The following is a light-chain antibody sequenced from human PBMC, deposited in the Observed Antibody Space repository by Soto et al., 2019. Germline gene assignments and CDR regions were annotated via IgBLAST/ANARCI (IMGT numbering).Light chain of an antibody. CDR3: MQGISFT. Sequence: VLTQSPLSLPVTLGQPASISCRSSQSLVYSDGNIYLNWFHQRPGQSPRRLIYKASNRDSGVPDGFSGSGSGTDFTLSISRVEADDAGVYYCMQGISFTFGQGTRVEIK. CDR1: QSLVYSDGNIY. V-gene: IGKV2-30*01. CDR2: KAS. J-gene: IGKJ1*01.